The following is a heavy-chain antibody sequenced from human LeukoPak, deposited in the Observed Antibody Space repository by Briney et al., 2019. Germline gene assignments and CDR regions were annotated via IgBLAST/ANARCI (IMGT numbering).Heavy chain of an antibody. CDR1: GGSISSYY. CDR3: ARTYYYDSSVYSNDAFDI. Sequence: SETLSLTRTVSGGSISSYYWSWIRQPPGKGLEWIGYIYYSGSTNYNPSLKSRVTISVDTSKNQFSLKLSSVTAADTAVYYCARTYYYDSSVYSNDAFDIWGQGTMVTVSS. D-gene: IGHD3-22*01. CDR2: IYYSGST. V-gene: IGHV4-59*01. J-gene: IGHJ3*02.